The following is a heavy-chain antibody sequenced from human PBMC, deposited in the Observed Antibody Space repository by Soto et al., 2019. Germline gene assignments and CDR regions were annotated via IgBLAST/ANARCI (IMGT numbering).Heavy chain of an antibody. CDR3: AKDHSLEEPGYFQH. V-gene: IGHV3-30*18. J-gene: IGHJ1*01. CDR2: ISYDGSNK. CDR1: GFTFSSYG. Sequence: PGGSLRLSCAASGFTFSSYGMHWVRQAPGKGLEWVAVISYDGSNKYYADSVKGRFTISRDNSKNTLYLQMNSLRTEDTAVYYCAKDHSLEEPGYFQHWGQGTLVTVSS.